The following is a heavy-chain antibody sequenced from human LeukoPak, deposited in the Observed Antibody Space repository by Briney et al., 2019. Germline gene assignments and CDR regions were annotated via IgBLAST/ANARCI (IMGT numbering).Heavy chain of an antibody. CDR1: GGSISSYY. Sequence: KSSETLSLTCTVSGGSISSYYWSWIRQPPGKGLEWIGYIYYSGSTNYNPSLKSRVTISVDTSKNQFSLKLSSVTAADTAVYYCARSEERDGRWLQSIYYYYYGMDVWGQGTTVTVSS. CDR2: IYYSGST. CDR3: ARSEERDGRWLQSIYYYYYGMDV. D-gene: IGHD5-24*01. V-gene: IGHV4-59*01. J-gene: IGHJ6*02.